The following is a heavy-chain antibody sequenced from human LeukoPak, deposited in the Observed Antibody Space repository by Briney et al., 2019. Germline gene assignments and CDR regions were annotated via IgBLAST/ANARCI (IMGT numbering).Heavy chain of an antibody. CDR2: IIPILGIA. CDR3: ARSIAVAAAFDY. Sequence: SVKVSCKASGGTFSSYAISCVRQAPGQGLEWMGRIIPILGIANYAQKFQGRVTITADKSTSTAYMELSSLRSEDTAVYYCARSIAVAAAFDYWGQGTLVTVSS. J-gene: IGHJ4*02. D-gene: IGHD6-19*01. CDR1: GGTFSSYA. V-gene: IGHV1-69*04.